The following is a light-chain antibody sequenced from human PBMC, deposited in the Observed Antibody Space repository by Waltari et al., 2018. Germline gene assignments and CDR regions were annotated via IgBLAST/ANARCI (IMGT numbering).Light chain of an antibody. CDR3: SSQSSNNVVL. CDR1: SNDVGGYHS. J-gene: IGLJ2*01. CDR2: DVS. Sequence: QSALTQPASVSGSPGQSVTIFCTRTSNDVGGYHSVSWYQEHPGQAPRVIIYDVSDRPSGVSDRFSGSKSGNTASLTISGLQAEDEADYYCSSQSSNNVVLFGGGTKLTVL. V-gene: IGLV2-14*01.